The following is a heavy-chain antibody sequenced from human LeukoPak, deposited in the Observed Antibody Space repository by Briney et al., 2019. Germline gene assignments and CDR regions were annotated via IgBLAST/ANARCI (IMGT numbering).Heavy chain of an antibody. CDR2: ISSSSTYI. D-gene: IGHD6-6*01. V-gene: IGHV3-21*01. CDR1: GFTFSSYS. J-gene: IGHJ4*02. CDR3: ARATGQLVRAGLDY. Sequence: GGSLRLSCAASGFTFSSYSMNWVRQAPGKGLEWVSAISSSSTYIYYADSVKGRFTISRDNAKSSLYLEMNNLRAEDTAVYYCARATGQLVRAGLDYWGQGTLVTVTS.